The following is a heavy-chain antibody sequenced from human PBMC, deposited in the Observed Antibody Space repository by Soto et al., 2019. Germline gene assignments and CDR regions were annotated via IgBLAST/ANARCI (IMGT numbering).Heavy chain of an antibody. V-gene: IGHV4-31*03. CDR1: GGSISSGGYY. J-gene: IGHJ4*02. CDR3: ARLDSSGYYYGYYFDY. Sequence: SETLSLTCTVSGGSISSGGYYWSWIRQHPGKGLEWIGYIYYSGSTYYNPSLKSRVTISVDTPKNQFSLKLSSVTAADTAVYYCARLDSSGYYYGYYFDYWGQGTMGTVSS. D-gene: IGHD3-22*01. CDR2: IYYSGST.